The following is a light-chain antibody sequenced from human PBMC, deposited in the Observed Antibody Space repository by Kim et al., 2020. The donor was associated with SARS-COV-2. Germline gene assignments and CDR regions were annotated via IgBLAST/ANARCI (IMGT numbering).Light chain of an antibody. CDR3: QKHYSVPLT. CDR1: QGISNY. J-gene: IGKJ4*01. Sequence: ASVGDRVTISCRASQGISNYVAWYQQKPGERPKLLIYSASALQSGVPSRFSGSGSGTDFTLTIISLQPEDFAADYCQKHYSVPLTFGGGTKVDIK. CDR2: SAS. V-gene: IGKV1-27*01.